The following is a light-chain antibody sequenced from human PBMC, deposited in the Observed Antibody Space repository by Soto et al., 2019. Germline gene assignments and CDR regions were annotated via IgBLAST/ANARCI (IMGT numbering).Light chain of an antibody. V-gene: IGKV3-11*01. CDR3: QPRASWVT. Sequence: EVVLTQSPATLSLSPGERATLSCRASQSVGSYLAWYQHKPGQAPRLLISGASNRATGIPARFSGSGSETDFTLTISTLEPEDSAVYYCQPRASWVTFGQRTRPE. CDR2: GAS. CDR1: QSVGSY. J-gene: IGKJ5*01.